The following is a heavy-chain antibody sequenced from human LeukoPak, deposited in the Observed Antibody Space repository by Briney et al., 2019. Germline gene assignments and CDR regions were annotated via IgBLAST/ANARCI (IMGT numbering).Heavy chain of an antibody. CDR3: ATGPWGGDSKQNPTCY. CDR1: GYTFTSYG. D-gene: IGHD2-21*02. J-gene: IGHJ4*02. V-gene: IGHV1-69*04. Sequence: SVKVSCKASGYTFTSYGISWVRQAPGQGLEWMGRIIPILGIANYAQKFQGRVTITADKSTSTAYMELSSLRSEDTAVYYCATGPWGGDSKQNPTCYWGQGTLVTVSS. CDR2: IIPILGIA.